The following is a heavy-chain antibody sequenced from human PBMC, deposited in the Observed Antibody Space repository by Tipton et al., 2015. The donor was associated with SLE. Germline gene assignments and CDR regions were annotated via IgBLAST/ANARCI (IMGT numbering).Heavy chain of an antibody. CDR3: ARPIPNDSSGYGAFDI. J-gene: IGHJ3*02. Sequence: TLSLTCTVSGGSISSGSYYWSWIRQPPGKGLEWIGYIYYSGSTNYNPSLKSRVTISVDTSKNQFSLKLSSVTAADTAVYYCARPIPNDSSGYGAFDIWGQGTMVTVSS. V-gene: IGHV4-61*01. CDR2: IYYSGST. D-gene: IGHD3-22*01. CDR1: GGSISSGSYY.